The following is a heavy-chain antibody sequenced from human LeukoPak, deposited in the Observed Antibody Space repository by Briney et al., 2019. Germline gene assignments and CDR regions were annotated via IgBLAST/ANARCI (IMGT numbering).Heavy chain of an antibody. D-gene: IGHD6-13*01. CDR1: GGSISSGGYY. Sequence: PSETLSLTCTVSGGSISSGGYYWSWIRQPPGKGLEWIGYIYYSGSTNYNPSLKGRVTISVDTSKNQFSLKLSSVTAADTAVYYCARSGGSSSRSHYYYYGMDVWGQGTTVTVSS. J-gene: IGHJ6*02. V-gene: IGHV4-61*08. CDR3: ARSGGSSSRSHYYYYGMDV. CDR2: IYYSGST.